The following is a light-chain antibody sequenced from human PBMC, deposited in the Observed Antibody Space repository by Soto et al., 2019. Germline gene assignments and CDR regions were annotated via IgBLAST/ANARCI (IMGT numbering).Light chain of an antibody. V-gene: IGKV3-20*01. Sequence: EIVLTQPPGTLSLSPGEIATLSFRASQSVSTRSLAWYQQKPGQAPRLLISGASSRAADIPDRFSGSGSGTDFTLTINRLEPEDFAVYYCQQYDSSPRTFGQGTKVDIK. CDR1: QSVSTRS. CDR2: GAS. J-gene: IGKJ1*01. CDR3: QQYDSSPRT.